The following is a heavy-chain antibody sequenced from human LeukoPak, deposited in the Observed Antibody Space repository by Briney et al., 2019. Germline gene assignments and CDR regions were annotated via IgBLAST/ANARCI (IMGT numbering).Heavy chain of an antibody. D-gene: IGHD2-21*02. CDR2: IYPGDSRT. CDR3: ACRKMTDPCFGP. CDR1: GYSFTTYW. Sequence: GESLKISCNAFGYSFTTYWIGWVRQVPGKGLEWMGVIYPGDSRTRYNPSFQGHVTISADKSTSTAYLQWSSLQASDTATYYCACRKMTDPCFGPWGQGTLVTVSS. V-gene: IGHV5-51*01. J-gene: IGHJ5*02.